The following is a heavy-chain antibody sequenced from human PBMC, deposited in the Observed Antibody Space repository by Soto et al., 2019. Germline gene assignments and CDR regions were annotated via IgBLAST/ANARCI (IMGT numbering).Heavy chain of an antibody. CDR1: GYTFTRCT. D-gene: IGHD2-2*01. CDR3: ARGIATGQLNP. Sequence: QVQLVQSGAEVKKPGASVKISCKASGYTFTRCTMNWVRQAPGQRLEWMGWINPDNGNTKSSQKFQDRVIITRDTSASTAYMDLSSLRSEDTAVYYCARGIATGQLNPWGQGTLVTVSS. CDR2: INPDNGNT. V-gene: IGHV1-3*01. J-gene: IGHJ5*02.